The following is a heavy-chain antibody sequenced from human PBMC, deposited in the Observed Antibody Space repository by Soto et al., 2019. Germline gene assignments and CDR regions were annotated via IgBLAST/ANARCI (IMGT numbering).Heavy chain of an antibody. CDR2: ISSSGSTI. V-gene: IGHV3-11*01. J-gene: IGHJ6*03. Sequence: GGSLRLSCAASGFTFSDYYMSWIRQAPGKGLEWVSYISSSGSTIYYADSVKGRFTISRDNAKNSLYLQMNSLRAEDTAVYYCARDLFRRSITMVRGVKATSYYYYMDVWGKGTTVTVSS. D-gene: IGHD3-10*01. CDR3: ARDLFRRSITMVRGVKATSYYYYMDV. CDR1: GFTFSDYY.